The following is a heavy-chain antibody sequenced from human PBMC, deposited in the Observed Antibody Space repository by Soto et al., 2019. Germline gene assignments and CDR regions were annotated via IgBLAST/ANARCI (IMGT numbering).Heavy chain of an antibody. CDR3: ADSSGWHYNNFDY. Sequence: GGSLRLSCAASGFTFSSYSMNWVRQAPGKGLEWVSYISSSSSTTYYADSVKGRFTISRDNSKNTLYLQMNSLRAEDTAVYYCADSSGWHYNNFDYWGQGTLVTVSS. V-gene: IGHV3-48*01. D-gene: IGHD6-19*01. J-gene: IGHJ4*02. CDR1: GFTFSSYS. CDR2: ISSSSSTT.